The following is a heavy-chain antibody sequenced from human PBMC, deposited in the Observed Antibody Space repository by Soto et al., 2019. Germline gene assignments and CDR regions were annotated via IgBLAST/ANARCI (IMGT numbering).Heavy chain of an antibody. D-gene: IGHD4-17*01. CDR1: GGSISNYY. V-gene: IGHV4-39*02. CDR2: VYYAGST. Sequence: SETLSLTCTVSGGSISNYYWGWIRQPPGKGLEWIGSVYYAGSTYKNPSLHSRVTISVDTSKNHFSLKLNSVTAADTAVYYCSRRTNYGDYSFDYWGQRTLVTVFS. J-gene: IGHJ4*02. CDR3: SRRTNYGDYSFDY.